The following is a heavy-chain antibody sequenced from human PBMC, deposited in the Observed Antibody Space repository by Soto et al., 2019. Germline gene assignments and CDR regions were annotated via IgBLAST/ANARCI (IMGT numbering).Heavy chain of an antibody. Sequence: ASVKVSCKVSGYTLTELSMHWVRQAPGKGLEWMGGFDPEDGETIYAQKFQGRVTMTEDTSTDTAYMELSSLRSEDTAVYYCATGQPPELAANNYYYYGMDVWGQGTTVTVSS. D-gene: IGHD1-7*01. CDR1: GYTLTELS. V-gene: IGHV1-24*01. CDR2: FDPEDGET. CDR3: ATGQPPELAANNYYYYGMDV. J-gene: IGHJ6*02.